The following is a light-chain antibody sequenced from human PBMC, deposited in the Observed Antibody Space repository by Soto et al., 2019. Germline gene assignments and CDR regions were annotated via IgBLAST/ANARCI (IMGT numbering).Light chain of an antibody. CDR3: LSYEDNTTSVV. CDR2: EVS. CDR1: SCDIGTYDL. J-gene: IGLJ2*01. Sequence: QSVLTQPASVSGSPGQSITISCTGTSCDIGTYDLVSWYQQEPGKAPKVIIYEVSKRPSGVSNRFSGSKSGNTASLTISGLQAEDEGDYYCLSYEDNTTSVVFGGGTKVTVL. V-gene: IGLV2-23*02.